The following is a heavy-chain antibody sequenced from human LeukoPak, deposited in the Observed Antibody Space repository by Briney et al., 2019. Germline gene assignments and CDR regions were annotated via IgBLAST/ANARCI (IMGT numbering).Heavy chain of an antibody. CDR1: GFTFTNYA. Sequence: GGSLRLSCSASGFTFTNYAMHWVRQAPGKGLEYVSGISSSGGSTHYADSVKGRFTISRDNSKNTLFLQMSSLKAEDTAVYHCVKDRRPGSRSTGDVWGQGTTVTV. D-gene: IGHD1-1*01. J-gene: IGHJ6*02. CDR3: VKDRRPGSRSTGDV. V-gene: IGHV3-64D*06. CDR2: ISSSGGST.